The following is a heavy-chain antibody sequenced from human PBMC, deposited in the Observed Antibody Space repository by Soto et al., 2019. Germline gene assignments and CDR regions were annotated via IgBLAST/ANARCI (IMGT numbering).Heavy chain of an antibody. Sequence: GASVKVSCKASGYTFTSYYMHWVRQAPGQGLEWMGIINPSGGSTSYAQKFQGRVTMTRDTSTSTVYMELSSLRSEDTAVYYCARDQYCSGGSCYSSFDYWGQGTLVTVSS. J-gene: IGHJ4*02. D-gene: IGHD2-15*01. CDR1: GYTFTSYY. V-gene: IGHV1-46*01. CDR2: INPSGGST. CDR3: ARDQYCSGGSCYSSFDY.